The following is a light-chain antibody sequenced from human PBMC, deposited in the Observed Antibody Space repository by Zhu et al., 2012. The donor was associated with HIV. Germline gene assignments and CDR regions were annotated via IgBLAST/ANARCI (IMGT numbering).Light chain of an antibody. CDR1: QTVSSN. V-gene: IGKV3-15*01. Sequence: EIVLTQSPVTLSVSLGGRATLPCRASQTVSSNLAWYQQKPGQAPRLLIYGASIRATGIPARFSGSGSGTDFTLTISSMQSEDFAVYYCQQYNNWPPITFGQGTRLEIK. CDR3: QQYNNWPPIT. CDR2: GAS. J-gene: IGKJ5*01.